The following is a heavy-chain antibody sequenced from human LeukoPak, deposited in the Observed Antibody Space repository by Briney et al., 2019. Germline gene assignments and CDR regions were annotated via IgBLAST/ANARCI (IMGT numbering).Heavy chain of an antibody. D-gene: IGHD6-13*01. CDR2: ISSSSSYI. V-gene: IGHV3-21*01. CDR3: AREGRSSWFRN. Sequence: GGSLRLSCAASGFTFSSYSMNWVRQAPGKGLEWVSSISSSSSYIYYADSVKGRFTISRDNAKNSLYLQMNSLRAEDTAVYYCAREGRSSWFRNWGQGTLVTVFS. CDR1: GFTFSSYS. J-gene: IGHJ4*02.